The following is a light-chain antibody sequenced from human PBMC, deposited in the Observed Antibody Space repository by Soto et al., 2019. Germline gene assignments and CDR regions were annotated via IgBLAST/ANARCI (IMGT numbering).Light chain of an antibody. CDR1: QSVSSY. Sequence: EIVLTQSPATLSLSPGERATLSCRASQSVSSYLAWYQQKPGQAPRLLIYDASNRATGIPARFSGSGSGTDFTLTISSLEPEDFAISYCQQRSNWLTFGGGTQVEIK. J-gene: IGKJ4*01. V-gene: IGKV3-11*01. CDR3: QQRSNWLT. CDR2: DAS.